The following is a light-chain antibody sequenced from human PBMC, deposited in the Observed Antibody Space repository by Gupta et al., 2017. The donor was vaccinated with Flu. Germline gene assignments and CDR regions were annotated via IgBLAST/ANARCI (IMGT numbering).Light chain of an antibody. J-gene: IGKJ2*01. CDR2: SAS. Sequence: DTRAVSPGNRATVSCRANQSDNSNKVAWYQRKPGQPPRLLMLSASSRATGIPDRFSGSGSGTDFTLTISGLEAEDVAIYYCHQCSDSPVTFGQGTKLELK. CDR3: HQCSDSPVT. V-gene: IGKV3-20*01. CDR1: QSDNSNK.